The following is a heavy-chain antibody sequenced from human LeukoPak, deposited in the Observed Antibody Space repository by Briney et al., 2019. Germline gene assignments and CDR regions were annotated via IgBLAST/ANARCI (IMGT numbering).Heavy chain of an antibody. Sequence: GASVKVSCTASGGTFSSYAISWVRQAPGQGLEWMGGIIPIFGTANYAQKFQGRVTITADESTSTAYMELSSLRSEDTAVYYCARSGQGLYCSGGSCYPRFDPWGQGTLVTVSS. V-gene: IGHV1-69*13. CDR3: ARSGQGLYCSGGSCYPRFDP. D-gene: IGHD2-15*01. CDR1: GGTFSSYA. J-gene: IGHJ5*02. CDR2: IIPIFGTA.